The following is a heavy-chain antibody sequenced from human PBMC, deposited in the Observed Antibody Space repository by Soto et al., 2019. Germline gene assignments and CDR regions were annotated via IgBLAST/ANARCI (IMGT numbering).Heavy chain of an antibody. CDR1: GYSFSTYS. D-gene: IGHD6-13*01. CDR2: IFSSDPNT. Sequence: GESLKISCKGSGYSFSTYSIGWVRQMPGKGLEWMGNIFSSDPNTRYSPSFQGQVTISADKSISTAYLQWSSLKASDTAMYYCATWRSSSWFDYWGQGTLVTVSS. V-gene: IGHV5-51*01. J-gene: IGHJ4*02. CDR3: ATWRSSSWFDY.